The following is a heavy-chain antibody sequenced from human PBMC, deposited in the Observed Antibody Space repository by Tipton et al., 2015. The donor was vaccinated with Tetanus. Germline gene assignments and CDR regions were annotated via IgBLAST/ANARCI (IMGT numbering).Heavy chain of an antibody. V-gene: IGHV4-39*02. CDR3: ARHLYGYWFDP. J-gene: IGHJ5*02. CDR1: GGSISDNKYY. CDR2: IYFEGST. Sequence: TLSLTCTVSGGSISDNKYYWGWIRQPPGRGLEWIASIYFEGSTYYSPSFKSRVTIAVDTSQNVFSLNVTSVTAADTAVYYCARHLYGYWFDPWGQGALVTVSS. D-gene: IGHD3-10*01.